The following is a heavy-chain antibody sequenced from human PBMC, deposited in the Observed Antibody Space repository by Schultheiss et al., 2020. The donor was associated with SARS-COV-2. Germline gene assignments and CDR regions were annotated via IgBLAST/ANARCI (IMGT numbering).Heavy chain of an antibody. V-gene: IGHV4-59*08. D-gene: IGHD3-3*01. J-gene: IGHJ4*02. CDR3: ARVTIFGVVGY. CDR2: IYYSGST. Sequence: SETLSLTCAVYGGSFSGYYWSWIRQPPGKGLEWIGYIYYSGSTNYNPSLKSRVTISVDTSKNQFSLKLSSVTAADTAVYYCARVTIFGVVGYWGQGTLVTVSS. CDR1: GGSFSGYY.